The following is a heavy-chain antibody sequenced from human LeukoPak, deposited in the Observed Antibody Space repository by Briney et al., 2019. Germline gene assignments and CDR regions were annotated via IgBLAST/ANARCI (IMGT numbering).Heavy chain of an antibody. CDR2: IYYSGIT. V-gene: IGHV4-39*01. Sequence: SETLSLTCTVSGDSITTTDHYWGWIRQSPDKGLEWIGNIYYSGITDNNPTLKSRVTMSVDTSKNQFSLKLRSVTPADSAVYYCARHEWDIVVVPAAHFDYWGQGTLVTVSS. CDR1: GDSITTTDHY. CDR3: ARHEWDIVVVPAAHFDY. J-gene: IGHJ4*02. D-gene: IGHD2-2*01.